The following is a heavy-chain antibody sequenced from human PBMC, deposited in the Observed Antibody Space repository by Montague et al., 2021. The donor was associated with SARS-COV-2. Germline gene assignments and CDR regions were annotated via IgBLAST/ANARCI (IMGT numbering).Heavy chain of an antibody. CDR3: TSGREGNYNVMDV. CDR1: GDSVSSNSAT. J-gene: IGHJ6*02. V-gene: IGHV6-1*01. D-gene: IGHD1-1*01. CDR2: TYYRSKWYN. Sequence: CAISGDSVSSNSATWNWVRQSPSRGFEWLGRTYYRSKWYNDYAVSVRGRVTINPDTSENQFSLQLNSVTPEDTAIYYCTSGREGNYNVMDVWGQGTTVTVSS.